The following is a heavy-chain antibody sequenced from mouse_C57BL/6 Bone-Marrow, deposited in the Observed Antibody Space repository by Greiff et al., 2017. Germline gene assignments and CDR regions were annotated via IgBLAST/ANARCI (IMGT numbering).Heavy chain of an antibody. CDR2: INPNNGGT. D-gene: IGHD1-1*01. CDR3: ARGAYGSSPYYAMDY. CDR1: GYTFTDYY. V-gene: IGHV1-26*01. J-gene: IGHJ4*01. Sequence: EVKLQQSGPELVKPGASVKISCKASGYTFTDYYMNWVKQSHGKSLEWIGDINPNNGGTSYNQKFKGKATLTVDKSSSTAYMELRSLTSEDSAVYYCARGAYGSSPYYAMDYWGQGTSVTVSS.